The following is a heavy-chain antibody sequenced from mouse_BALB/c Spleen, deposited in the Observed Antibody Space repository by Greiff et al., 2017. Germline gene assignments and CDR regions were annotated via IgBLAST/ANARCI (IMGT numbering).Heavy chain of an antibody. CDR2: IRNKANGYTT. Sequence: EVKLMESGGGLVQPGGSLRLSCATSGFTFTDYYMSWVRQPPGKALEWLGFIRNKANGYTTEYSASVKGRFTISRDNSQSILYLQMNTLRAEDSATYYCARDHGYEAMDYWGQGTSVTVSS. J-gene: IGHJ4*01. CDR1: GFTFTDYY. CDR3: ARDHGYEAMDY. V-gene: IGHV7-3*02.